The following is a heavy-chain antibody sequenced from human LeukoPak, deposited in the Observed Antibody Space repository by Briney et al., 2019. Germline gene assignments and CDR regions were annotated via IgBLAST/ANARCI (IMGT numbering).Heavy chain of an antibody. CDR2: ITNTPNNYAS. V-gene: IGHV3-72*01. Sequence: LSLTCAVYGGSFSGYYWSWIRQPPGKGLEWIGRITNTPNNYASQYAASVRGRFTISRDDSKSSLFLQMNSLKSEDTAIYFCARDTATALDYWGQGTLVTVSS. J-gene: IGHJ4*02. CDR1: GGSFSGYY. D-gene: IGHD6-13*01. CDR3: ARDTATALDY.